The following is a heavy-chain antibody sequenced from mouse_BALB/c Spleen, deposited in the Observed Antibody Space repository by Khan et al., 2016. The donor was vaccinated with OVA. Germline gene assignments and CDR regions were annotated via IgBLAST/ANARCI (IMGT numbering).Heavy chain of an antibody. CDR1: GYTFTNYG. Sequence: QVQLKESGPELKKPGETVKISCKASGYTFTNYGMNWVKQAPGKGLKWMGWINTYTGEPTYADDFKGRFAFSLETSASTAYLQINNLKNEDTATYFCASGGYGYFDVWGEGTTVTVSS. V-gene: IGHV9-3-1*01. D-gene: IGHD1-1*02. CDR3: ASGGYGYFDV. CDR2: INTYTGEP. J-gene: IGHJ1*01.